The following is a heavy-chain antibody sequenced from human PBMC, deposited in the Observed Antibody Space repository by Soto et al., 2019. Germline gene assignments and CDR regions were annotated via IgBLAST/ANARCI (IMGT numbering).Heavy chain of an antibody. CDR1: GGSISSSDW. J-gene: IGHJ6*02. V-gene: IGHV4-4*02. Sequence: QVQLQESGPGLVKPSGTLSVTCAVSGGSISSSDWWTWVRQAPGKGLEWIGKIYHGGGTNYSPSRKSRVTLSVDTSKNQFSLRVFSVTAADTAVYYCARDLSGYYYGMDVWGQGTTVTVS. CDR2: IYHGGGT. CDR3: ARDLSGYYYGMDV.